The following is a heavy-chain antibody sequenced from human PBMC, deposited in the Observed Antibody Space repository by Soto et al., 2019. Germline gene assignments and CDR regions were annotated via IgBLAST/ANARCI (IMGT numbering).Heavy chain of an antibody. CDR2: IIHSGDST. Sequence: EVQLLESGGGLVQPGGSLRLSCAASGFTFSTYAMSWVRQAPGKGLEWVSKIIHSGDSTYYADSVKGRFTISRDNSKNTVYLQMTRLRAEETAVYYCATGQQLGYWGQGTLVTVSS. V-gene: IGHV3-23*01. CDR1: GFTFSTYA. J-gene: IGHJ4*02. CDR3: ATGQQLGY. D-gene: IGHD6-13*01.